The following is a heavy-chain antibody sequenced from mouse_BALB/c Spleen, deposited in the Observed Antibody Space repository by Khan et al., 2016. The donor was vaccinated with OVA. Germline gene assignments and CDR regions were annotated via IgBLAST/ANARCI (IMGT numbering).Heavy chain of an antibody. V-gene: IGHV1-7*01. CDR1: GYTFTSYW. CDR3: ARDRIDY. J-gene: IGHJ2*01. Sequence: QVQLKQSGAELAKPGASVKMSCTASGYTFTSYWMHWIKQRPGQGLEWIGYINPTSGYTDYNQTFKDKATLTADKSSSTAYMQLSSLTSDDSAVYYCARDRIDYGGQGTALTVSS. CDR2: INPTSGYT.